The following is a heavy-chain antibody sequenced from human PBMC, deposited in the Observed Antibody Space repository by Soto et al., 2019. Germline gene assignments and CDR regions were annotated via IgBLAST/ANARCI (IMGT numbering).Heavy chain of an antibody. D-gene: IGHD3-3*02. V-gene: IGHV6-1*01. Sequence: SQTLSLTCAISGDSVSSNSAAWNWIRQSPSRGLEWLGGTYFRSKWFNDYAESVKSRITINPDTSKNQFPLQLNSVTPEDTAVYYCVRDQPGAISYWGQGTRVTVSS. CDR3: VRDQPGAISY. CDR1: GDSVSSNSAA. J-gene: IGHJ4*02. CDR2: TYFRSKWFN.